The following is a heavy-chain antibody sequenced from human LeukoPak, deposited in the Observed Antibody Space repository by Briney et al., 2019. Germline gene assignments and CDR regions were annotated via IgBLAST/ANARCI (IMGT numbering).Heavy chain of an antibody. D-gene: IGHD3-10*01. V-gene: IGHV3-30*04. CDR1: GFTFSSYA. CDR3: ARDRGVDDYFDY. J-gene: IGHJ4*02. Sequence: GGSLRLSCAASGFTFSSYAMHWVRQAPGKGLEWVAVISYDGSNKYYADSVKGRFTISRDNGKSSLYLQMNSLRVEDTAVYYCARDRGVDDYFDYWGQGTLVSVSS. CDR2: ISYDGSNK.